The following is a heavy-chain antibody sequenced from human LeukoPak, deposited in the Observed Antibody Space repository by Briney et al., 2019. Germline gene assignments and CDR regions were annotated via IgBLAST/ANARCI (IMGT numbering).Heavy chain of an antibody. CDR1: GGSISSGGYY. Sequence: SQTLSLTCTVSGGSISSGGYYWSWIRQHPGKGLEWIGYIYYSGSTYYNPSLKSRVTISVDMSKNQFSLKLSSVTAADTAVYYCARDSFLVGVVDYWGQGTLVTVSS. D-gene: IGHD1-26*01. V-gene: IGHV4-31*03. J-gene: IGHJ4*02. CDR3: ARDSFLVGVVDY. CDR2: IYYSGST.